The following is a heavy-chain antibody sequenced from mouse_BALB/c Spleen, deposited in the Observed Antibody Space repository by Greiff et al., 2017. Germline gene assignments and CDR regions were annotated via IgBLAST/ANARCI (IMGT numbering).Heavy chain of an antibody. CDR1: GFTFSDYY. Sequence: EVNVVESGGGLVKPGGSLKLSCAASGFTFSDYYMYWVRQTPEKRLEWVATISDGGSYTYYPDSVKGRFTISRDNAKNNLYLQMSSLKSEDTAMYYCAREGDYDYDGYAMDYWGQGTSVTVSS. CDR3: AREGDYDYDGYAMDY. J-gene: IGHJ4*01. D-gene: IGHD2-4*01. V-gene: IGHV5-4*02. CDR2: ISDGGSYT.